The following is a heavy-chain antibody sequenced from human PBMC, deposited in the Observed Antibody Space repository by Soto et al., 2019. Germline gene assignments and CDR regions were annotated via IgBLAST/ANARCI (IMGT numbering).Heavy chain of an antibody. D-gene: IGHD3-10*01. Sequence: EVQLVESGGGLVKPGGSLRLSCAASGFTFSSYSMNWVRQAPGKGLEWVPSISSSSSYIYYADSVKGRFTISRDNAKIYQYLKTNSLRPEDTAVYYCARPLRLWFGEQRDAFGIWGQGTMVTVSS. CDR3: ARPLRLWFGEQRDAFGI. V-gene: IGHV3-21*03. CDR1: GFTFSSYS. J-gene: IGHJ3*02. CDR2: ISSSSSYI.